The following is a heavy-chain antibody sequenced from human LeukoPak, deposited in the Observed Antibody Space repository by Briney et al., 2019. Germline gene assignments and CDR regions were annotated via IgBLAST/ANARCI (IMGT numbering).Heavy chain of an antibody. Sequence: GGSLRLSCAASGFTFNNYRMSWVRQAPGKGLEWVANIKQDGSEMYYVESVKGRFTISRDNAKNSLFLQMTSLRAEDTAVYYCARDPGRIGFDYWGQGTLVTVSS. V-gene: IGHV3-7*03. CDR1: GFTFNNYR. D-gene: IGHD2/OR15-2a*01. J-gene: IGHJ4*02. CDR3: ARDPGRIGFDY. CDR2: IKQDGSEM.